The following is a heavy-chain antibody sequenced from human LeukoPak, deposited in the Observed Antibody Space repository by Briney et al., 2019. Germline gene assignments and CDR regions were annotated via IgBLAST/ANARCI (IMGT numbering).Heavy chain of an antibody. CDR1: GYSISSNNW. CDR2: IYYSGST. Sequence: SETLSLTCAVSGYSISSNNWWAWIRQPPGKGLEWIGYIYYSGSTYYNPSLKSRVTISVDTSKNQFSLKLSSVTAADTAVYYCARDQRGIYGAFDIWGQGTMVTVSS. V-gene: IGHV4-28*03. J-gene: IGHJ3*02. D-gene: IGHD2/OR15-2a*01. CDR3: ARDQRGIYGAFDI.